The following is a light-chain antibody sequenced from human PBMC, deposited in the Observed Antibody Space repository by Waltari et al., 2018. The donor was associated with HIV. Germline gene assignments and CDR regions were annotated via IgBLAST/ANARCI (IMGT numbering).Light chain of an antibody. CDR1: SSDVGGYNH. V-gene: IGLV2-8*01. CDR2: EVS. Sequence: QSALTQPPSASGSPGQSVTIPCTGTSSDVGGYNHVSWYKQNPGKAPNLMIYEVSKRPSGVPDRFSGSGSGNTASLTVSGLQAEDEADYYCSSYTGSDNLVFGGGTKLTVL. J-gene: IGLJ2*01. CDR3: SSYTGSDNLV.